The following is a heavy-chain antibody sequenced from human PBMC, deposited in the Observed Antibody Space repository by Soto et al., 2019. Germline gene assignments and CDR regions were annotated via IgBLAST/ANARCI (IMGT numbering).Heavy chain of an antibody. CDR1: GGSISSGGYY. CDR2: IYYSGST. D-gene: IGHD3-16*01. CDR3: ARDAPYGGEFDP. J-gene: IGHJ5*02. Sequence: QVQLQESGPGLVKPSQTLSLTCTVSGGSISSGGYYWSWIRQHPGKGLEWIGYIYYSGSTYYNRSLKGRVTLSVDTSKNQFSLKLSSVTAADTAVYYCARDAPYGGEFDPWGQGTLVTVSS. V-gene: IGHV4-31*03.